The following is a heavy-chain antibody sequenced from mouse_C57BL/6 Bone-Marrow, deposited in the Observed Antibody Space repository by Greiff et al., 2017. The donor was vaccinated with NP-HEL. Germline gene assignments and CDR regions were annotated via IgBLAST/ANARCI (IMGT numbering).Heavy chain of an antibody. D-gene: IGHD1-1*01. CDR3: AMPFYYYGSSWFAY. V-gene: IGHV5-17*01. CDR1: GFTFSDYG. Sequence: EVQLVESGGGLVKPGGSLKLSCAASGFTFSDYGMHWVRQAPEKGLEWVAYISSGSSTIYYADTGKGRFTISRDNAKNTLFLQMTSLRSEDTAMYYCAMPFYYYGSSWFAYWGQGTLVTVSA. CDR2: ISSGSSTI. J-gene: IGHJ3*01.